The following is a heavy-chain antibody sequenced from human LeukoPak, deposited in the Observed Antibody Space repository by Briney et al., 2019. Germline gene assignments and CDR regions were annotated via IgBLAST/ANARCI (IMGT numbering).Heavy chain of an antibody. CDR3: ARLPKYSRPLDY. D-gene: IGHD6-6*01. CDR1: GYTFSSYD. V-gene: IGHV1-8*02. Sequence: ASVKVSCKASGYTFSSYDINWVRQATGQGLEWMGWMSPNSGNTAYAQKFQGRVTMSRDTSISTAYMELSSLRSEDTAVYYCARLPKYSRPLDYWGQGTRVTVSS. J-gene: IGHJ4*02. CDR2: MSPNSGNT.